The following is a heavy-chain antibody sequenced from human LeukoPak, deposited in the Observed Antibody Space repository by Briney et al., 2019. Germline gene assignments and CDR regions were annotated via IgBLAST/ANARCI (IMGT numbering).Heavy chain of an antibody. V-gene: IGHV3-7*01. CDR1: GFTFSSYA. CDR2: IKQDGSEK. D-gene: IGHD2-2*01. Sequence: GGSLRLSCAASGFTFSSYAMSWVRQAPGKGLEWVANIKQDGSEKYYVDSVKGRFTISRDNAKNSLYLQMNSLRAEDTAVYYCARDSLGPAANWFDPWGQGTLVTVSS. CDR3: ARDSLGPAANWFDP. J-gene: IGHJ5*02.